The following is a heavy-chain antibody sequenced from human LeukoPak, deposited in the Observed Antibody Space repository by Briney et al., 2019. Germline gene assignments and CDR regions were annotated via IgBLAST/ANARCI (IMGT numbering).Heavy chain of an antibody. D-gene: IGHD3-22*01. J-gene: IGHJ6*02. CDR3: ASGRNYYDSSGYYYYYYGMNV. CDR1: GASISSFY. Sequence: PSETLSLTCTLSGASISSFYWSWLRQPPRKGREWIGHVHYSGSSNYYPSLKSRVTMSLDTSKNQFSLRLTSVTAADTAVYYCASGRNYYDSSGYYYYYYGMNVWGQGTTVTVSS. V-gene: IGHV4-59*08. CDR2: VHYSGSS.